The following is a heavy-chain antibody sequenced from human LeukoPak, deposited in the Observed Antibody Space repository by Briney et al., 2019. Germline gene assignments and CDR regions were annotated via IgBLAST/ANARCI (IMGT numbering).Heavy chain of an antibody. CDR2: IYYSGNT. CDR1: GGSISGYY. D-gene: IGHD4-17*01. J-gene: IGHJ4*02. Sequence: SETLSLTCTVSGGSISGYYWNWIRQPPGKGPEWIGYIYYSGNTNYNPSLKSRVTISVDTSKNQFSLKLSSVTAADTAVYYCARDGDPFDYWGQGTLVTVSS. CDR3: ARDGDPFDY. V-gene: IGHV4-59*01.